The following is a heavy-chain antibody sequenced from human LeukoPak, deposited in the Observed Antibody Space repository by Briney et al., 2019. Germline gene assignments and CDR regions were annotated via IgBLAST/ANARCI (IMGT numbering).Heavy chain of an antibody. CDR1: GYTFTSYG. Sequence: ASVKVSCKASGYTFTSYGISWVRQAPGQGLEWMGWISAYNGNTNYAQKLQGRVTMTTDTSTSTAYMELRSLRSDDTAVYYCARVLLWFGELYAFDIWGQGTMVTVSS. CDR2: ISAYNGNT. CDR3: ARVLLWFGELYAFDI. V-gene: IGHV1-18*01. D-gene: IGHD3-10*01. J-gene: IGHJ3*02.